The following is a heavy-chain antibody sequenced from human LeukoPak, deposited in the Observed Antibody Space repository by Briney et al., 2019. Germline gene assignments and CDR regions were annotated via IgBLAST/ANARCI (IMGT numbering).Heavy chain of an antibody. V-gene: IGHV3-30*03. J-gene: IGHJ4*02. CDR3: ARPYYYDSSGYYGY. D-gene: IGHD3-22*01. CDR2: ISYDGSNK. Sequence: GGALRHSSAAPVVTFSSYVLHRVRQAPGKGLERGAVISYDGSNKYYADSVKGRFTISRDNSKNTLYLQMNSLRAEDTAVYYCARPYYYDSSGYYGYWGQGTLVTVSS. CDR1: VVTFSSYV.